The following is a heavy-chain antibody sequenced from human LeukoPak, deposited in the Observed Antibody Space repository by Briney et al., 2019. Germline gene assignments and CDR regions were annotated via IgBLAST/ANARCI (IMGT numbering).Heavy chain of an antibody. CDR2: IRTDGSNK. CDR1: GFTFRRFG. V-gene: IGHV3-30*02. J-gene: IGHJ5*02. D-gene: IGHD3-22*01. Sequence: GGSLRLSCVASGFTFRRFGTHWVRQAPGKGLDWVTFIRTDGSNKYYADSVKGRFTISRDNAKNTLNLQMNSLRAEDTAVYYCARDLGQYYDTSDNWFDPWGQGTLVTVSS. CDR3: ARDLGQYYDTSDNWFDP.